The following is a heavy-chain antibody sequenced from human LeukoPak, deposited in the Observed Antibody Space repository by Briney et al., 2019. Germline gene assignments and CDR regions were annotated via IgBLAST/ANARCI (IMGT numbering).Heavy chain of an antibody. J-gene: IGHJ4*02. D-gene: IGHD3-22*01. CDR3: ARASYYYDSSGYSFDY. Sequence: ASVKVSCKASGYTFTSYDINWVRQATGQGLEWMGWMNPNSGNTGYAQKFQGRVTMTRDTSISTAYMELSSLRSEDTAVYYCARASYYYDSSGYSFDYWGQGTLVTVSS. V-gene: IGHV1-8*01. CDR1: GYTFTSYD. CDR2: MNPNSGNT.